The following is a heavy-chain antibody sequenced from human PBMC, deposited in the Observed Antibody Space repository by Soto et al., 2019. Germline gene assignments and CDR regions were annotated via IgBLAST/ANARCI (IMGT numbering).Heavy chain of an antibody. CDR1: GFTFGDYV. D-gene: IGHD3-3*01. V-gene: IGHV3-49*04. Sequence: GGSLRLSCTASGFTFGDYVMSWVRQAPGKGLEWVGFIRSKAYGGTTEYADSVKGRFTISRDNAKNSLYLQMNSLRAEDTAVYYCARVGDFWSGYTDYWGQGTLVTVSS. J-gene: IGHJ4*02. CDR2: IRSKAYGGTT. CDR3: ARVGDFWSGYTDY.